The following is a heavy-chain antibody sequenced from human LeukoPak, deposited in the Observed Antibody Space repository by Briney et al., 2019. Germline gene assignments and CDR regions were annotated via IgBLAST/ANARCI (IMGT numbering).Heavy chain of an antibody. CDR1: GGSISSYY. CDR2: IYYSGST. V-gene: IGHV4-59*01. CDR3: ARAPPPKAGYYFDY. J-gene: IGHJ4*02. D-gene: IGHD6-19*01. Sequence: NPSETLSLTCTVSGGSISSYYWSWIRQPPGKGLEWIGYIYYSGSTNYNPSLKSRVTISVDTSKNQFSLKLSSVTAADTAVYYCARAPPPKAGYYFDYWGQGTLVTVSS.